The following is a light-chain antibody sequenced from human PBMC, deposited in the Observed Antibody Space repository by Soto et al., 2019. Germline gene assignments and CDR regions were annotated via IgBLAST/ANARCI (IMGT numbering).Light chain of an antibody. CDR1: QTISNT. V-gene: IGKV3-15*01. J-gene: IGKJ4*01. CDR2: AAS. CDR3: QQHSKWSIT. Sequence: EVVMTQSPATLSVSPGERVTLSCRANQTISNTLAWYQQKPGQAPRLLIYAASTRATGVPARFSGSGSGTEFTLTISSLQSEDFTIYYCQQHSKWSITFGGGTKVDIK.